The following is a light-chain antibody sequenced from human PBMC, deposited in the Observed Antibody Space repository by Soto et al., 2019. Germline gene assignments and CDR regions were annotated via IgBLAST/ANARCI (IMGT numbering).Light chain of an antibody. J-gene: IGKJ1*01. CDR3: QQYNSYSGT. CDR1: QSIGSW. CDR2: DAS. V-gene: IGKV1-5*01. Sequence: IQMSQSASTMSASVGHRVTITCGASQSIGSWLAWYQQKPGKAPRLLIYDASSLESGVPSRFSVSGSGTEFPLTISRLKPDDFATYYCQQYNSYSGTFGQGTKVDIK.